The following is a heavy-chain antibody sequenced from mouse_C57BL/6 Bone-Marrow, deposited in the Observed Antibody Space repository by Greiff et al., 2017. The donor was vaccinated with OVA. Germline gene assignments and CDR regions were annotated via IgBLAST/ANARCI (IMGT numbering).Heavy chain of an antibody. V-gene: IGHV1-61*01. CDR2: IYPSDSET. Sequence: VQLQQPGAELVRPGSSVKLSCKASGYTFTRYWMDWVKQRPGQGLEWIGNIYPSDSETHYNQKFKDKATLTVDKSSSTAYMQLSSLTSEDSAVYYCARGENDYDAVYYFDYWGQGTTLTVSS. CDR3: ARGENDYDAVYYFDY. D-gene: IGHD2-4*01. J-gene: IGHJ2*01. CDR1: GYTFTRYW.